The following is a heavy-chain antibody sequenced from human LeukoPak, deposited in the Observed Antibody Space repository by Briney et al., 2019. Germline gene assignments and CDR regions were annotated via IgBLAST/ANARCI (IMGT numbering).Heavy chain of an antibody. V-gene: IGHV1-8*01. Sequence: ASVKVSCKAPGYTFTSYDINWVRQATGQGLEWMGWMNPNSGNTGYAQKFQGRVTMTRNTSISTAYMELSSLRSEDTAVYYCAIGYSYGSKYYYYYYYMDVWGKGTTVTVSS. CDR2: MNPNSGNT. D-gene: IGHD5-18*01. CDR3: AIGYSYGSKYYYYYYYMDV. J-gene: IGHJ6*03. CDR1: GYTFTSYD.